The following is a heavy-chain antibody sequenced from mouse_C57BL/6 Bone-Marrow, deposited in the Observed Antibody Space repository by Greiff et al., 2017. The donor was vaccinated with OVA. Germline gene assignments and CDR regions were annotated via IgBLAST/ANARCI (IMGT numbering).Heavy chain of an antibody. V-gene: IGHV5-6*01. CDR3: ARQGSNYDYFDY. CDR2: ISSGGSYT. D-gene: IGHD2-5*01. J-gene: IGHJ2*01. Sequence: EVQRVESGGDLVKPGGSLKLSCAASGFTFSSYGMSWVRQTPDKRLEWVATISSGGSYTYYPDSVKGRFTISRDNAKNTLYLQMSSLKSEDTAMYYCARQGSNYDYFDYWGQGTTLTVSS. CDR1: GFTFSSYG.